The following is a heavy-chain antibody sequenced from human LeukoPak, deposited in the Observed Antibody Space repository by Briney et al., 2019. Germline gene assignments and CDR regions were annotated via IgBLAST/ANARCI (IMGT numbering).Heavy chain of an antibody. V-gene: IGHV4-34*01. Sequence: SETLSLTCAVYGGSFSGYYWSWLRQPPGKGLEWIGEINHSGSTNYNPSLKSRVTISVDTSKNQFSLKLSSVTAADTAVYYCARFGGYDFWSGYYNRFDYWGQGTLVTVSS. D-gene: IGHD3-3*01. CDR3: ARFGGYDFWSGYYNRFDY. CDR2: INHSGST. CDR1: GGSFSGYY. J-gene: IGHJ4*02.